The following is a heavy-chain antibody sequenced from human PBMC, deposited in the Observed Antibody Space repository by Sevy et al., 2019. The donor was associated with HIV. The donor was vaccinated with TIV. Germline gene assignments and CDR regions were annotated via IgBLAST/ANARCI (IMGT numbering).Heavy chain of an antibody. CDR1: GFTFSSYS. CDR2: ISSSSSYI. V-gene: IGHV3-21*01. D-gene: IGHD2-15*01. Sequence: GGSLRLSCAASGFTFSSYSMNWVRQAPGKGLEWVSSISSSSSYIYYADSVKGRFTISRDNAKNPLYLQMNSLRAEDTAVYYGAREVATAYYYYGMDVWGQGTTVTVSS. CDR3: AREVATAYYYYGMDV. J-gene: IGHJ6*02.